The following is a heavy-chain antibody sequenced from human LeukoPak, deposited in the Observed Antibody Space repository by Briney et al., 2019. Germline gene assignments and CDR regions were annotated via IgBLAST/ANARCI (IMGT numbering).Heavy chain of an antibody. Sequence: SETLSLTCTVSGGSISSYYWSWIRQPPGKGLEWIGYIYYSGSTNYNPSLKSRVTISVDTSKNQFPLKLSSVTAADTAVYYCARAKRLSEYYFDYWGQGTLVTVSS. CDR1: GGSISSYY. CDR3: ARAKRLSEYYFDY. V-gene: IGHV4-59*01. CDR2: IYYSGST. D-gene: IGHD3-3*01. J-gene: IGHJ4*02.